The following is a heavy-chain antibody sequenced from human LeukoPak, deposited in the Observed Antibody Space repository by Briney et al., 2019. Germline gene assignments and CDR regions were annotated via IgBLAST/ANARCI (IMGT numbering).Heavy chain of an antibody. Sequence: SVKVSCKTSGGTFSTSAISWVRRAPGQGLEWMGGIIPIFGTGNYAQKFQGRVTITADESTSTAYMELSSLRSEDTAVYYCARAGAYYYDSSGYWEYFQHWGQGTLVTVSS. D-gene: IGHD3-22*01. CDR3: ARAGAYYYDSSGYWEYFQH. J-gene: IGHJ1*01. CDR1: GGTFSTSA. V-gene: IGHV1-69*01. CDR2: IIPIFGTG.